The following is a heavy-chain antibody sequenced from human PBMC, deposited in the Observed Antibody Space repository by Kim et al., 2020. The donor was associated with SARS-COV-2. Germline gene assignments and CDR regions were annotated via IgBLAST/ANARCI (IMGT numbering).Heavy chain of an antibody. CDR3: TRAPGYSSGWFLP. J-gene: IGHJ5*02. Sequence: SRKVQGRVTLTRDTSASTAYMELSSLRSEDTAVYYCTRAPGYSSGWFLPWGQGTLVTVSS. V-gene: IGHV1-3*01. D-gene: IGHD6-19*01.